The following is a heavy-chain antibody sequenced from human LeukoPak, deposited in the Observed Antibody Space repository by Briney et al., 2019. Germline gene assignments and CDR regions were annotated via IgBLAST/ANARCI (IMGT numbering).Heavy chain of an antibody. J-gene: IGHJ5*02. CDR1: GYTFTGYY. CDR2: LNPNTGGT. V-gene: IGHV1-2*02. Sequence: ASVKVSCKASGYTFTGYYMHWVRQAPGQGLEWLGWLNPNTGGTNYAQKFQGRVTMTRDTSITTAYMDLSSLGSDDTTIYYCARQYGDDRYNWFDPWGQGTLVTVSS. D-gene: IGHD4-17*01. CDR3: ARQYGDDRYNWFDP.